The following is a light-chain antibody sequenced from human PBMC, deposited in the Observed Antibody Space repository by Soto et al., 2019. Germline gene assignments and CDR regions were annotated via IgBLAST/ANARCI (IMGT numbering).Light chain of an antibody. CDR3: QQRTAWPT. CDR2: DVS. J-gene: IGKJ4*01. Sequence: EIVLTQSQATLSLSPGDRATLSCRASQSVTSSLAWFQQKPGQAPRLLLYDVSRRATAIPARFSGSGSGTDFTLTISSLETEDFAVYYCQQRTAWPTFGGGTKVEIK. CDR1: QSVTSS. V-gene: IGKV3-11*01.